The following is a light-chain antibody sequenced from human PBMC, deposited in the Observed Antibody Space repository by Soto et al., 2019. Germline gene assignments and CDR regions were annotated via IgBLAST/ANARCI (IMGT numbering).Light chain of an antibody. J-gene: IGLJ3*02. CDR1: SSNIGAGYD. Sequence: QSVLTQPPSVSGAPGQRVTISCTGSSSNIGAGYDVHWYQQLPGTAPKLLIYRNSNRPSGVPDRFSGSKSGTSASLAITGLQAEDEAEYYCQSYDSSLSGSVFGGGTQLTVL. CDR2: RNS. V-gene: IGLV1-40*01. CDR3: QSYDSSLSGSV.